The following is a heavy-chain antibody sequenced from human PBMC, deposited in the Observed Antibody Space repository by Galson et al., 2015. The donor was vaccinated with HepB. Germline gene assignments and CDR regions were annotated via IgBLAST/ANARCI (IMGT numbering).Heavy chain of an antibody. J-gene: IGHJ4*02. CDR2: ISYDGSNK. V-gene: IGHV3-30*04. D-gene: IGHD6-19*01. Sequence: APGKGLEWVAVISYDGSNKYYADSVKGRFTISRDNSKNTLYLQMNSLRAEDAAVYYCARDFYRIAVAGTLSYWGQGTLVTVSS. CDR3: ARDFYRIAVAGTLSY.